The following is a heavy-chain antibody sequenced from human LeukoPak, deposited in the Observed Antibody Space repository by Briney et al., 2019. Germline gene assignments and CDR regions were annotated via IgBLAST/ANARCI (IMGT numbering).Heavy chain of an antibody. CDR1: GFTFSSYS. V-gene: IGHV3-21*01. D-gene: IGHD6-19*01. CDR2: ISSSSSYI. Sequence: TGGSLRLSCAASGFTFSSYSMNWVRQAPGKGLEWVSSISSSSSYIYYADSVKGRFTISRDNAKNSLYLQMNSLRAEDTAVYYCASMAVAGPDPWGQGTLVTVSS. J-gene: IGHJ5*02. CDR3: ASMAVAGPDP.